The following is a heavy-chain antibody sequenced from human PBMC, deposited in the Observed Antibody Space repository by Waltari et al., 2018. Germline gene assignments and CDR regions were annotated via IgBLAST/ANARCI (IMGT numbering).Heavy chain of an antibody. CDR2: IYHSGST. V-gene: IGHV4-38-2*02. CDR3: ARDRWGSFDY. Sequence: QVQLQESGPGLVKPSETLSLTCAVSGYSISSGYYWGWIRQPPGKGLEWMGSIYHSGSTYYNPSHKSRVTISVDTSKNQFSLKLSSVTAADTAVYYCARDRWGSFDYWGQGTLVTVSS. CDR1: GYSISSGYY. D-gene: IGHD7-27*01. J-gene: IGHJ4*02.